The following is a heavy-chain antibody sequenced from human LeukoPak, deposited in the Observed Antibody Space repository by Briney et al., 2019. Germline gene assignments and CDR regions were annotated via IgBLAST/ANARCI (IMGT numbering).Heavy chain of an antibody. CDR1: VGSVSSGGYY. CDR3: ARADSSGYFD. CDR2: IYYSGST. D-gene: IGHD3-22*01. J-gene: IGHJ4*02. V-gene: IGHV4-31*03. Sequence: PSQTLSLTCTVSVGSVSSGGYYCSWIRQHPGKGLEWIGYIYYSGSTYYNPSLKSRVTISVDTSKNQFSLKLSSVTAADTAVYYCARADSSGYFDWGQGTLVTVSS.